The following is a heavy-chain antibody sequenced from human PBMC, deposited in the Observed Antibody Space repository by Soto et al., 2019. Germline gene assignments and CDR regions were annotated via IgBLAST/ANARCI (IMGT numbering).Heavy chain of an antibody. CDR3: ARGRYCLTGRCFPNWFDS. D-gene: IGHD2-15*01. CDR2: IYKSATT. CDR1: GDSISTVDYF. V-gene: IGHV4-30-4*01. Sequence: QVQLLESGPGLVKPSQTLSLTCSVSGDSISTVDYFWAWIRQPPGQALEYIGYIYKSATTYYNPSFGSRVAISLDTSKSQFSLNVTSVTAAGTAVYFCARGRYCLTGRCFPNWFDSWGQGTLVTVSS. J-gene: IGHJ5*01.